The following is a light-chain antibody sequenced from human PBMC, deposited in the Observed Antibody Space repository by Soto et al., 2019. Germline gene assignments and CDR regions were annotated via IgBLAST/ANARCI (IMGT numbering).Light chain of an antibody. J-gene: IGKJ2*01. CDR1: QSISSW. CDR2: KAS. Sequence: DIQMTPSPSTLSASVGDRVTITCRASQSISSWLAWYQQKPGKAPKLLIYKASSLASGVPSRFSGSGSGTEFTLTISSLQPDDFATYYCQQYNSYPYTFGQGTKLEIK. CDR3: QQYNSYPYT. V-gene: IGKV1-5*03.